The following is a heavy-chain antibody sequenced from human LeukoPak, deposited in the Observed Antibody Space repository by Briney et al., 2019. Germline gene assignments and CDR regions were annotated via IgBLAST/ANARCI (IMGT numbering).Heavy chain of an antibody. V-gene: IGHV4-61*02. Sequence: TSQTLSLTCTVSGGSISGGGYYWTWIRQPAGKGLEWIGRIYTSGSTNYNPSLKSRVSISVDTSKNQFSLKLSSVTAADTAVYYCARHWPVGEKRFRLRTSLSFDYWGQGTLVTVSS. CDR2: IYTSGST. CDR3: ARHWPVGEKRFRLRTSLSFDY. J-gene: IGHJ4*02. CDR1: GGSISGGGYY. D-gene: IGHD4-17*01.